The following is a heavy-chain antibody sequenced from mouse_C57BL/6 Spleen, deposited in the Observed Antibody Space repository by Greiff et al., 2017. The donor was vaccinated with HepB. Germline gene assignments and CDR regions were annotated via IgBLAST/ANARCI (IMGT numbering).Heavy chain of an antibody. CDR2: IDPSDSET. D-gene: IGHD1-1*01. V-gene: IGHV1-52*01. CDR3: AREGTTVAYAMDY. Sequence: VQLQQPGAELVRPGSSVKLSCKASGYTFTSYWMHWVKQRPIQGLEWIGNIDPSDSETHYNQKFKDKATLTVDKSSSTAYMQLSSLTSEDSAVYYCAREGTTVAYAMDYWGQGTSVTVSS. CDR1: GYTFTSYW. J-gene: IGHJ4*01.